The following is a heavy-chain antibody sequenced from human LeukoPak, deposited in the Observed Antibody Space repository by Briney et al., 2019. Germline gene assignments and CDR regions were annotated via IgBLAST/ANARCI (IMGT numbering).Heavy chain of an antibody. CDR2: IIPIFGTA. V-gene: IGHV1-69*01. J-gene: IGHJ4*02. CDR3: ARDRGEHGDHYLDY. D-gene: IGHD4-17*01. Sequence: ASVTVSCTASGGTFSSYAISWVRQAPGQGLEWMGGIIPIFGTANYAQKFQGRVTITADESTSTAYMELSSLRSEDTAVYYCARDRGEHGDHYLDYWGQGTLVTVSS. CDR1: GGTFSSYA.